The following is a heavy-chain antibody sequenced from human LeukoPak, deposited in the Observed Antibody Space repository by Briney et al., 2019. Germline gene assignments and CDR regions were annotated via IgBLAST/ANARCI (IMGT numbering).Heavy chain of an antibody. Sequence: SETLSLTCTVSGGSISSYYWSWIRQPPGKGLEWIGYIYYSGSTNYNPSLKSRVTISVDTSKNQFSLKLSSVTAADTAVYYCARSTNYDFWSGYYPTAWFDPWGLGTLVTVSS. CDR1: GGSISSYY. V-gene: IGHV4-59*01. CDR3: ARSTNYDFWSGYYPTAWFDP. D-gene: IGHD3-3*01. CDR2: IYYSGST. J-gene: IGHJ5*02.